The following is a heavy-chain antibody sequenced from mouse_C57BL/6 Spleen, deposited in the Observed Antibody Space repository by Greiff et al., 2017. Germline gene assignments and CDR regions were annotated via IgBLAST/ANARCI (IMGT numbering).Heavy chain of an antibody. V-gene: IGHV1-19*01. J-gene: IGHJ4*01. Sequence: VHVKQSGPVLVKPGASVKMSCKASGYTFTDYYMNWVKQSHGKSLEWIGVINPYNGGTSYNQKFKGKATLTVDKSSSTAYMELNSLTSEDSAVYYCARPLEGMDYWGQGTSVTVSS. CDR2: INPYNGGT. CDR3: ARPLEGMDY. CDR1: GYTFTDYY.